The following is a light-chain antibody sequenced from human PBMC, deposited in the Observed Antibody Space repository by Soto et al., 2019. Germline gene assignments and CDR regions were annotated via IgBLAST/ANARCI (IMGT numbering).Light chain of an antibody. CDR2: EVS. V-gene: IGLV2-14*01. CDR1: SSDVGGYNY. CDR3: SSFTSINTWV. Sequence: QSALTLPASVSGSPGQSITISCTGTSSDVGGYNYVSWYQQHPGKAPKLMIYEVSNRPSGVSNRFSGSKSGNTASLTISGLQTEDEADYYCSSFTSINTWVFGGGTQLTVL. J-gene: IGLJ3*02.